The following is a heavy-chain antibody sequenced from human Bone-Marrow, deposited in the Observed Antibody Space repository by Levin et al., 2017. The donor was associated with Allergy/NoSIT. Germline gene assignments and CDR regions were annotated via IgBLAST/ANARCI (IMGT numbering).Heavy chain of an antibody. CDR1: GFALTSYA. D-gene: IGHD1-1*01. Sequence: PGGSLRLSCSASGFALTSYAITWVRLAPGKGPEWVSGISGSGNRIFYADSVKGRFTISRDTSKNTVYLQMNSLRVEDTAVYYCAKDQGYSPLGCDHWGQGTLVTVSS. CDR3: AKDQGYSPLGCDH. J-gene: IGHJ4*02. V-gene: IGHV3-23*01. CDR2: ISGSGNRI.